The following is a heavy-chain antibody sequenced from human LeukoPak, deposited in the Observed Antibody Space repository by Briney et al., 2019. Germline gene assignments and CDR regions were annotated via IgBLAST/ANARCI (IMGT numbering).Heavy chain of an antibody. D-gene: IGHD6-19*01. Sequence: GGSLRLSCAAFGFTFRSDAMSWVRRAPGRGLECGLAISGSDGSTNYADSVKGRFSISRDNSKNTLYLHMKSLTAEDTAVYYCAKELYGWYYDYWGQGALVTVSS. J-gene: IGHJ4*02. CDR1: GFTFRSDA. CDR3: AKELYGWYYDY. CDR2: ISGSDGST. V-gene: IGHV3-23*01.